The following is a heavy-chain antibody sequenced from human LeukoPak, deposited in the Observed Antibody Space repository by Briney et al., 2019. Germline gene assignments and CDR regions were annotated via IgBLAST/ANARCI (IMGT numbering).Heavy chain of an antibody. D-gene: IGHD1-26*01. CDR3: ARGSGWLDP. CDR1: GFTFSNYW. CDR2: IKEDGSVK. V-gene: IGHV3-7*05. Sequence: TGGSLRLSCAASGFTFSNYWMSWVRQAPEKGLEWVANIKEDGSVKYYVDSVKGRFTIPRDNAKNSLYLHMNSLRVEDRAVYYCARGSGWLDPWGQGTLVTVFS. J-gene: IGHJ5*02.